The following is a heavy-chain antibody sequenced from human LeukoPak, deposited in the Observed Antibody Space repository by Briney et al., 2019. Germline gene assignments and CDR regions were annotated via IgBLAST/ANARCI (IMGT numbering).Heavy chain of an antibody. CDR3: ARGYYDFWSGYYYYYYYYMDV. J-gene: IGHJ6*03. CDR1: GGSFSGYY. V-gene: IGHV4-34*01. Sequence: PSETLSLTCAVYGGSFSGYYWCWIRQPPGKGLGWIGEINHSGSTNYNPSVKSRDTISVDTSKNQFSLKLSSVTAADTAVYYCARGYYDFWSGYYYYYYYYMDVWGKGTTVTVSS. CDR2: INHSGST. D-gene: IGHD3-3*01.